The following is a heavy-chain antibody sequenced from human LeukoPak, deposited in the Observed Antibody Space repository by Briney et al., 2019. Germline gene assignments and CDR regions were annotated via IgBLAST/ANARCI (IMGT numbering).Heavy chain of an antibody. Sequence: PGGSRRLSCEPSGFAFNTFAMNWVRQAPGKGLEGVAGISASGSRTYYGNSVKGRFTISRDNSKNTLFLQMNNLRGEDTARYFCARDQSPHYYDSSGYGAFNLWGQGTMVTVSS. CDR3: ARDQSPHYYDSSGYGAFNL. J-gene: IGHJ3*01. CDR1: GFAFNTFA. D-gene: IGHD3-22*01. V-gene: IGHV3-23*01. CDR2: ISASGSRT.